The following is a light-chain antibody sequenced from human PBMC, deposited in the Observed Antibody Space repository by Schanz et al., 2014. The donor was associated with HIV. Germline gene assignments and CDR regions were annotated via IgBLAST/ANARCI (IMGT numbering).Light chain of an antibody. V-gene: IGKV3-15*01. CDR1: QSVSTN. J-gene: IGKJ1*01. Sequence: EIVMTQSPATLSVSPGERATLSCRARQSVSTNLAWYQQKPGQAPRLLIYGASTRATGIPARFSGSGSGTDFTLTISRVEPEDFAVYHCQQYATSSWTFGQGTKVEIK. CDR3: QQYATSSWT. CDR2: GAS.